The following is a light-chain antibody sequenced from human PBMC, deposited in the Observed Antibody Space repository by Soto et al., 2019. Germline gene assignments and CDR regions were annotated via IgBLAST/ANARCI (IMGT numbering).Light chain of an antibody. V-gene: IGKV1-39*01. J-gene: IGKJ1*01. CDR1: QSISSY. Sequence: DIQMTQSPSSLSASVGDRVTITCRASQSISSYLNWYQQKPGKAPKLLIYAASSLQSGVPSRFSGSGSGTDFTLLISILQPEDFATYYCQQSYSTSSTFGQGTKVEIK. CDR3: QQSYSTSST. CDR2: AAS.